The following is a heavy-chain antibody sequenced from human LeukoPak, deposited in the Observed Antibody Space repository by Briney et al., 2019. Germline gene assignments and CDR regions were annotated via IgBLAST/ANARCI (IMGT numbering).Heavy chain of an antibody. CDR1: GFTFSSYA. CDR3: ARDWEVRGVITYAFDI. Sequence: GGSLRLSCAASGFTFSSYAMHWVRQAPGKGLERVAVISYDGSNKYYADSVKGRFTISRDNSKNTLYLQMNSLRAEDTAVYYCARDWEVRGVITYAFDIWGQGTMVTVSS. J-gene: IGHJ3*02. CDR2: ISYDGSNK. D-gene: IGHD3-10*01. V-gene: IGHV3-30*14.